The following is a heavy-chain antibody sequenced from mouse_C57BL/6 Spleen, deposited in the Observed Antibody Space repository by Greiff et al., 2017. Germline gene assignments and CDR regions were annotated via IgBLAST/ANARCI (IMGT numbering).Heavy chain of an antibody. J-gene: IGHJ2*01. CDR3: ARTGDDYYLWYFDY. D-gene: IGHD2-3*01. Sequence: EVKLQESGPELVKPGASVKISCKASGYSVTDYNMNWVKQSNGKSLEWIGVINPNYGTTSYNQKFKGKATLTVDQSSSTAYMQLNSLTSEDSAVYYCARTGDDYYLWYFDYWGQGTTLTVSS. V-gene: IGHV1-39*01. CDR2: INPNYGTT. CDR1: GYSVTDYN.